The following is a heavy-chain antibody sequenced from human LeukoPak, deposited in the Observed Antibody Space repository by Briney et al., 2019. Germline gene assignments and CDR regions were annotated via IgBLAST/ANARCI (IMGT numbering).Heavy chain of an antibody. J-gene: IGHJ4*02. D-gene: IGHD2-15*01. V-gene: IGHV1-2*02. CDR1: GYTFTGYY. Sequence: ASVKVSCKASGYTFTGYYMHWVRQAPGQGLEWMGWINPNSGGTNYAQKFQGRVTMTRDTSISTAYMELSRLRSDDTAVYYCARASGGSCCGGYWGQGTLDTVSS. CDR2: INPNSGGT. CDR3: ARASGGSCCGGY.